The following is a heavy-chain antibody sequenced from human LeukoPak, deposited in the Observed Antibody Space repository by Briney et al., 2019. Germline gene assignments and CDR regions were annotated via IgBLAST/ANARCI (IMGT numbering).Heavy chain of an antibody. CDR3: ARGPRITMVRGVIKPLDY. Sequence: PSETLSLTCAVYGGSFSGYYWSWIRQPPGKGLEWIGEINHSGSTNYNPSLKSRVTISVDTSKNQFSLKLSSVTAADTAVYYCARGPRITMVRGVIKPLDYWGQGTLVTVSS. CDR2: INHSGST. CDR1: GGSFSGYY. J-gene: IGHJ4*01. D-gene: IGHD3-10*01. V-gene: IGHV4-34*01.